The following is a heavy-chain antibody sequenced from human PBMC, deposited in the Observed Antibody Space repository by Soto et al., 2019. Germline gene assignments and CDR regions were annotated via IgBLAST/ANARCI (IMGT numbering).Heavy chain of an antibody. CDR3: AHSSGDYVHFDY. J-gene: IGHJ4*02. Sequence: QITLKESGPTLVKPTQTLTLTCTFSGFSLSTSGVGVGWIRQPPGKALEWLALIYWDDDKRYSPSLKSRLTIPPDPSKNQVVLTMTHMDPVDTATYYCAHSSGDYVHFDYWGQGTLVTVSS. V-gene: IGHV2-5*02. CDR1: GFSLSTSGVG. D-gene: IGHD4-17*01. CDR2: IYWDDDK.